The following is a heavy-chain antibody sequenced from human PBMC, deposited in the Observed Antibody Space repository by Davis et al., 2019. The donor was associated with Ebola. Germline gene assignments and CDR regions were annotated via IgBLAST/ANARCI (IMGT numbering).Heavy chain of an antibody. V-gene: IGHV4-59*11. CDR3: ARADPFLMY. J-gene: IGHJ4*02. Sequence: GSLRLSCTVSGGSIRSHYWSWIRQPPGKGLEWIGYIYYSGSTNYNPSLKSRVTISVDTSKTQFSLKLSSVTAADTAVYYCARADPFLMYWGQGALVTVSS. CDR1: GGSIRSHY. D-gene: IGHD2-8*01. CDR2: IYYSGST.